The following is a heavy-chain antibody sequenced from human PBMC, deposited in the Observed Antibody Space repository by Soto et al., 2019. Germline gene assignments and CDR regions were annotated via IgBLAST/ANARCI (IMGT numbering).Heavy chain of an antibody. CDR3: ARDPSRGYSYGYFDY. J-gene: IGHJ4*02. CDR2: INPNSGGT. V-gene: IGHV1-2*04. CDR1: GYTFTGYY. Sequence: QVQLVQSGAEVKKPGASVKVSCKASGYTFTGYYMHWVRQAPGQGLEWMGWINPNSGGTNYAQKFQGWVTMTRDTSISTAYMELSRLRSDDTAVYYCARDPSRGYSYGYFDYWVQGTLVTVSS. D-gene: IGHD5-18*01.